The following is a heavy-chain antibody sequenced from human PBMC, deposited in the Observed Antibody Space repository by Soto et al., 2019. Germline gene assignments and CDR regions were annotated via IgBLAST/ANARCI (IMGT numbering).Heavy chain of an antibody. CDR1: GDSMGSGDYY. V-gene: IGHV4-30-4*01. CDR2: IYYIGTT. Sequence: QVQLQESGPGLVKPSQTLSLTCTVSGDSMGSGDYYWSWIRQPPGKGLEWIGYIYYIGTTFYNPSLESRVNISVDTSKNQFSLRLTSVTAADTAVYYCARGSTYYGFLTWGQGTLVTVSS. D-gene: IGHD3-10*01. J-gene: IGHJ5*02. CDR3: ARGSTYYGFLT.